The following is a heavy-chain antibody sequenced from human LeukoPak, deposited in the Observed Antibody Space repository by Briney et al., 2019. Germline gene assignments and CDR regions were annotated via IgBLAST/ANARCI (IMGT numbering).Heavy chain of an antibody. V-gene: IGHV3-48*03. D-gene: IGHD6-19*01. CDR1: GFDFNKYE. CDR2: INGRGATI. J-gene: IGHJ4*01. CDR3: PRDGDNGWDFDC. Sequence: GGSLRLSCAASGFDFNKYEMNWVRQAPGKGLEWISYINGRGATIENADSVRGRFTISRDNAKNSPFLQMNSLRAEEPAVYYCPRDGDNGWDFDCWGHGTLVTVSS.